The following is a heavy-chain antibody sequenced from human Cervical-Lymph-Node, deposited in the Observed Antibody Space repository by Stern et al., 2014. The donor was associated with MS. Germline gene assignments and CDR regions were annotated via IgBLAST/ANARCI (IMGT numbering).Heavy chain of an antibody. J-gene: IGHJ4*02. Sequence: EVQLLESGGGLVQPGGSLRLSCAVSGFTFSSYWMNWVRQAPGKGLEWVANMNQDGSEIHYVDSVKGRFTISRDNAKNSLVLQMHSLRVEDTAVYYCVRDAENGWNDFDYWGQGTLVTVSS. D-gene: IGHD6-19*01. V-gene: IGHV3-7*01. CDR3: VRDAENGWNDFDY. CDR2: MNQDGSEI. CDR1: GFTFSSYW.